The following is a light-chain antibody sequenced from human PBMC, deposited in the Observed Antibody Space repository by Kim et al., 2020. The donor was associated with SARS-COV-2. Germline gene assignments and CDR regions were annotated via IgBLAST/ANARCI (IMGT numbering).Light chain of an antibody. J-gene: IGLJ1*01. CDR2: YDS. V-gene: IGLV3-21*04. CDR3: QVWDSSSDHYV. CDR1: NIGSKS. Sequence: SYELTQPPSVSVAPGKTARITCGGNNIGSKSVHWYQQKPGQAPVLVIYYDSDRPSGIPERFSGSNSGNTATLTISRVEAGDEADYYIQVWDSSSDHYVFG.